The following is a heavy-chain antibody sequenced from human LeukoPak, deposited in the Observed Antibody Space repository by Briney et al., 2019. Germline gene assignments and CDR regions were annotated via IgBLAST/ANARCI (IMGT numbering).Heavy chain of an antibody. V-gene: IGHV1-2*02. D-gene: IGHD2-2*01. CDR3: ARDKQIVVVPAAPYYYYYMDV. CDR1: GYTFTGYY. Sequence: ASVKVSCKASGYTFTGYYMHWVRQAPGQGLEWMGWINPNSGGTNYAQKFQGRVTMTRDTSISTVYMELSRLRSDDTAVYYCARDKQIVVVPAAPYYYYYMDVWGRGTTVTVSS. CDR2: INPNSGGT. J-gene: IGHJ6*03.